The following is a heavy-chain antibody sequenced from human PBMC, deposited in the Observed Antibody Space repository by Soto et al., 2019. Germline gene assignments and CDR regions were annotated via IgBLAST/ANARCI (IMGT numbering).Heavy chain of an antibody. V-gene: IGHV4-30-4*01. CDR3: ARDRARDRVTAELGLWY. D-gene: IGHD2-21*02. Sequence: QVQLQESGPGLVKPSQTLSLTCTVSGGSISSGDYYWSWIRQPPGKGLEWIGYIYYSGSTYYNPSLKSRVTISVDTSKNQFSLKLSSVTAADTAVYYCARDRARDRVTAELGLWYWGQGTLVTVSS. CDR2: IYYSGST. J-gene: IGHJ4*02. CDR1: GGSISSGDYY.